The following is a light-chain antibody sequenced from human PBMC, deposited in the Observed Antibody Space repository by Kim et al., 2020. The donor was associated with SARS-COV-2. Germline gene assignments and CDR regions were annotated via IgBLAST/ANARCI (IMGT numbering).Light chain of an antibody. J-gene: IGLJ2*01. V-gene: IGLV1-40*01. CDR1: SANIGAGYD. Sequence: RATISCTGSSANIGAGYDVHWYQPLPGTAPKLLIYGNSNRPSGVPDRFSGSKSGTSASLAITGLQAEDEADYYCQSYDSSLSGSVFGGGTQLTVL. CDR3: QSYDSSLSGSV. CDR2: GNS.